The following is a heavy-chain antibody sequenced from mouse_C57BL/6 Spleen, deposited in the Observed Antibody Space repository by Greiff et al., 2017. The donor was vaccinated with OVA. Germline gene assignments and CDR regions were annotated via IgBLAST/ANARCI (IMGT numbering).Heavy chain of an antibody. CDR2: ISSGGSYT. J-gene: IGHJ1*03. Sequence: EVKLMESGGDLVKPGGSLKLSCAASGFTFSSYGMSWVRQTPDKRLEWVATISSGGSYTYYPDSVKGRCTISRDNAKNTLYLQMSSLKSEDTAMYYCARDYGSSPWYFDVWGTGTTVTVSS. D-gene: IGHD1-1*01. V-gene: IGHV5-6*01. CDR1: GFTFSSYG. CDR3: ARDYGSSPWYFDV.